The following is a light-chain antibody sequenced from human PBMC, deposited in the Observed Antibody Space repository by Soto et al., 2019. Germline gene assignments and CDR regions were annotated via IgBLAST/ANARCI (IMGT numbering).Light chain of an antibody. V-gene: IGLV2-14*01. CDR3: SSYTSRSTYV. CDR1: ISDIGGYNY. J-gene: IGLJ1*01. Sequence: QSALTQPASVSGSPGQSVTISCTGTISDIGGYNYVSWYQQHPGKAPKLMIYEVSNRPSGVSNRFSGSKSGNTASLTISAIQAEDDADYYGSSYTSRSTYVLGTGTKLTVL. CDR2: EVS.